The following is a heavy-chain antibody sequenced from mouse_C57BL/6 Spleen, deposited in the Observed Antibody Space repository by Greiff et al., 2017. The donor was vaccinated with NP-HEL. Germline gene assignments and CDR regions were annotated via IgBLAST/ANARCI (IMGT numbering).Heavy chain of an antibody. CDR1: GFTFSDYG. J-gene: IGHJ4*01. D-gene: IGHD1-1*01. Sequence: EVKLMESGGGLVKPGGSLKLSCAASGFTFSDYGMHWVRQAPEKGLEWVAYISSGSSTIYYAETVKGRFTISRDNAKNTLFLQMTSLRSEDTAMYYCAPITTVVDIYAMDYWGQGTSVTVSS. CDR2: ISSGSSTI. V-gene: IGHV5-17*01. CDR3: APITTVVDIYAMDY.